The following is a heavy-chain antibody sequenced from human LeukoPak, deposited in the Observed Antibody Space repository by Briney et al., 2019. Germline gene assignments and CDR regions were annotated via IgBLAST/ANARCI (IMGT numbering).Heavy chain of an antibody. CDR2: ISSSSSYI. V-gene: IGHV3-21*01. Sequence: GGSLRLSCAASGFTFSSYSMNWVRQAPGKGLEWVSSISSSSSYIYYAGSVKGRFTISRDNAKNSLYLQMNSLRAEDTAVYYCARGDILTGYSPDYWGQGTLVTVSS. D-gene: IGHD3-9*01. J-gene: IGHJ4*02. CDR3: ARGDILTGYSPDY. CDR1: GFTFSSYS.